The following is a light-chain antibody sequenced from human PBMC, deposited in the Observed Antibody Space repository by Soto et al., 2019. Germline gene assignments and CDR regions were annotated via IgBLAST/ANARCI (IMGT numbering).Light chain of an antibody. CDR2: DAS. V-gene: IGKV1-33*01. CDR1: RDIYNF. J-gene: IGKJ5*01. Sequence: DIQMTQSPSSLSASVGDRVTITCQASRDIYNFLNWYQQKPGQAPKLLIYDASNLETGVPSRFSGSGSGTDFTLTISCLQSEDFATYYCQQYYSYPITFGQGTRLEIK. CDR3: QQYYSYPIT.